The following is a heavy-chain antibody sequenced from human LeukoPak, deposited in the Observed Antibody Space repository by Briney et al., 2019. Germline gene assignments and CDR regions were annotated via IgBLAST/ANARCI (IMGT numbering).Heavy chain of an antibody. CDR2: IYYSGNT. CDR1: GGSISSSGYY. D-gene: IGHD2-21*02. V-gene: IGHV4-39*07. J-gene: IGHJ5*02. Sequence: SETLSLTCSVSGGSISSSGYYWGWIRQPPGTGLEWIASIYYSGNTYYNPSLQSRATISIDTSKNQFSLKLSSVTAADTAMYFCARTPTYCGGDCYYFDPWGQGTLVTVSS. CDR3: ARTPTYCGGDCYYFDP.